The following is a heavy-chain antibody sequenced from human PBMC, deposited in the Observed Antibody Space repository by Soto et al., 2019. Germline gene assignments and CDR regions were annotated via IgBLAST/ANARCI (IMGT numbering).Heavy chain of an antibody. CDR2: IVVGSGNT. J-gene: IGHJ4*02. D-gene: IGHD2-2*01. Sequence: GASVKVSCKAAGDTLTFTSSAMQWVRQARGQRLEWIGWIVVGSGNTNYAQKFQERVTITRDMSTSTAYMELSSLRSEDTAVYYCAAVLRSSTHYWGQGTLVTVSS. V-gene: IGHV1-58*02. CDR3: AAVLRSSTHY. CDR1: GDTLTFTSSA.